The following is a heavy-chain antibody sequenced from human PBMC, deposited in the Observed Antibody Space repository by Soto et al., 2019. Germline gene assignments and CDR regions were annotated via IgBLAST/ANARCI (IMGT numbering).Heavy chain of an antibody. Sequence: PGEFLKISCQGSGYRFANSWIAWVRQTPGKGLEWMGIIYPGDSDIRYSAAFQGPVTISADTSTSTAYLQWNSLKASDAGLYLCARVALGLGNYYQCAFDIWGQGTKVTVSS. J-gene: IGHJ3*02. V-gene: IGHV5-51*01. CDR2: IYPGDSDI. CDR3: ARVALGLGNYYQCAFDI. CDR1: GYRFANSW. D-gene: IGHD3-10*01.